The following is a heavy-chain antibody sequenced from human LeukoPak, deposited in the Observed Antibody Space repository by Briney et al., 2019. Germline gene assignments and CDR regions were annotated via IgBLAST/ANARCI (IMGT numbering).Heavy chain of an antibody. CDR1: GGSISSGGYY. Sequence: PSETLSLTCAVSGGSISSGGYYWSWIRQHPGKGLEWIGYIYYSGSTYYNPPLKSRVTISVDTSKNQFSLKLSSVTAADTAVYYCARDRGYTRTFDYWGQGTLVTVSS. D-gene: IGHD5-24*01. J-gene: IGHJ4*02. V-gene: IGHV4-31*11. CDR3: ARDRGYTRTFDY. CDR2: IYYSGST.